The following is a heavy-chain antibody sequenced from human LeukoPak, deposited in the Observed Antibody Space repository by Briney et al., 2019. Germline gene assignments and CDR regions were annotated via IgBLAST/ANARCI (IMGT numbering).Heavy chain of an antibody. Sequence: GGSLRLSCAASGFIFSSYAMSWVRQAPAKGLEWVSTINYSGDNTFYADSVKGRFTISRDNSKKTLYLHINSLRAEDAAVYYCAKSEGVATMAIFDYWGQGAPITVSS. CDR2: INYSGDNT. D-gene: IGHD3-10*01. J-gene: IGHJ4*02. V-gene: IGHV3-23*01. CDR3: AKSEGVATMAIFDY. CDR1: GFIFSSYA.